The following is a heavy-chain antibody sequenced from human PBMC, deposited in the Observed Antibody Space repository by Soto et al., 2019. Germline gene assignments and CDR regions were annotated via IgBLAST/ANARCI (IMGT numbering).Heavy chain of an antibody. Sequence: SGPTLVNPTQTLTLTCTFSGFSLSTSGVGVGWIRQPPGKALEWLALIYWNDDKRYSPSLKSRLTIAKGTSKNQVVLTMTNMDPVDTATYYCAHRLSSSWEYNWSDPWGQGTLVTVSS. J-gene: IGHJ5*02. CDR1: GFSLSTSGVG. CDR3: AHRLSSSWEYNWSDP. D-gene: IGHD6-13*01. V-gene: IGHV2-5*01. CDR2: IYWNDDK.